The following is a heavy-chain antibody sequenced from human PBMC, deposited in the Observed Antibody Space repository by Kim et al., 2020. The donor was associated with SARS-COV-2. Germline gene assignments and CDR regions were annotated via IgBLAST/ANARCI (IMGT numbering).Heavy chain of an antibody. V-gene: IGHV3-23*01. D-gene: IGHD3-10*01. CDR2: ITGSGDST. J-gene: IGHJ4*02. CDR1: GFYFSTFG. Sequence: GGSLRLSCAASGFYFSTFGMTWVRQAPGKGLEWVSVITGSGDSTFYADSVKGRFTISRDNSKNTLYLQMNRLRTEDTALDYCAKDRLSGSLRNTFDCWGQGTLVTVSS. CDR3: AKDRLSGSLRNTFDC.